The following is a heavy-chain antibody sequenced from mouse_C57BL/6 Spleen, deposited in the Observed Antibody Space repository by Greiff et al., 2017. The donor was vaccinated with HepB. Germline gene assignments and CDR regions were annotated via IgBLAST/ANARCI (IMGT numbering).Heavy chain of an antibody. CDR2: INPNNGGT. CDR1: GYTFTDYN. V-gene: IGHV1-22*01. Sequence: VQLKESGPELVKPGASVKMSCKASGYTFTDYNMHWVKQSHGKSLEWIGYINPNNGGTSYNQKFKGKATLTVNKSSSTAYMELRSLTSEDSAVYYCAREETAQALPFAYWGQGTLVTVSA. J-gene: IGHJ3*01. CDR3: AREETAQALPFAY. D-gene: IGHD3-2*02.